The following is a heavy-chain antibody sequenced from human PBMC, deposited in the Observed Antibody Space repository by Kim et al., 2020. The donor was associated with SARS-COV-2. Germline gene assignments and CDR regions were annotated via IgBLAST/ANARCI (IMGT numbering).Heavy chain of an antibody. CDR3: AREGVSRGLDY. J-gene: IGHJ4*02. V-gene: IGHV3-74*01. Sequence: GYADSVRGRLTISSANAKNTVYLQMDSLSVEDTALYFCAREGVSRGLDYWGQGTLVTVSS. D-gene: IGHD3-10*01.